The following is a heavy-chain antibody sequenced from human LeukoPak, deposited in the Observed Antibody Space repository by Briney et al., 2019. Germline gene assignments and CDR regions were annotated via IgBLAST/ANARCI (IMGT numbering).Heavy chain of an antibody. CDR2: INHSGST. V-gene: IGHV4-34*01. J-gene: IGHJ6*03. D-gene: IGHD2-15*01. CDR1: GGSFSGYY. Sequence: SETLSLTCAVYGGSFSGYYWSWIRQPPGKGLEWIGEINHSGSTNYNPSHKSRVTISVDTSKNQFSLKLSSVTAADTAVYYCARDYRYCSGGSCYTRPSYYYYYMDVWGKGTTVTVSS. CDR3: ARDYRYCSGGSCYTRPSYYYYYMDV.